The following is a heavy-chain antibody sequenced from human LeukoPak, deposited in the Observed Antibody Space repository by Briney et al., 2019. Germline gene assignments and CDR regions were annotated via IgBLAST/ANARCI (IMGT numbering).Heavy chain of an antibody. CDR1: GYTFTSYD. CDR2: MNPNSGNT. CDR3: ARGRLKETVDY. Sequence: ASVKVSCKASGYTFTSYDIHWVRQATGQGLEWMGWMNPNSGNTGYAQKFQGRVTMTRNTSISTAYMELSSLRPEDTAVYYCARGRLKETVDYWGQGTLVTVSS. V-gene: IGHV1-8*01. J-gene: IGHJ4*02.